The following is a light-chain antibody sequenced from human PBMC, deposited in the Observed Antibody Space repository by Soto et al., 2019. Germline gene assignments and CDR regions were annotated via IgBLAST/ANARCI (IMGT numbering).Light chain of an antibody. CDR3: HQRQYWPPIT. Sequence: EIVLTQSPATLSVSPVGRASLSCTDIQSISSSFLAWYQQKPGQAPRLLIYDASNRATGVPARFSGSGSGTDFTLTISSLEPEDFAVYYCHQRQYWPPITFGQGTRLEI. J-gene: IGKJ5*01. CDR1: QSISSS. V-gene: IGKV3-11*01. CDR2: DAS.